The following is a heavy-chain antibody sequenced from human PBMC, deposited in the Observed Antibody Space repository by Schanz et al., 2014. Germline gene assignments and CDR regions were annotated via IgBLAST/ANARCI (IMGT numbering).Heavy chain of an antibody. CDR1: GGSMSGYH. CDR2: IYYSGGT. CDR3: ARVGSRPGYNYGMDV. J-gene: IGHJ6*02. D-gene: IGHD2-2*01. Sequence: QVQLQASGPGLVKPSETLSLTCTVSGGSMSGYHWIWIRQPPGRGLEWIGHIYYSGGTHYNPSLESRVTISIDMSKSQFSLTLSTVIAADTAVYYCARVGSRPGYNYGMDVWGQGTTVTVSS. V-gene: IGHV4-59*01.